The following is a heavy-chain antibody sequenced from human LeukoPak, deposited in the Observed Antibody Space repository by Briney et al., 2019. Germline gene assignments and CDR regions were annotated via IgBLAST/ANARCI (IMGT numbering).Heavy chain of an antibody. D-gene: IGHD2-2*01. Sequence: ASVKVSCKASGGTFSNNAISWVRQAPGQGLEWMGWINPNSGGTNYAQKFQGRVTMTRDTSISTAYMELSRLRSDDTAVYYCARGSGYCSSTSCYGNFDYWGQGTLVTVSS. CDR3: ARGSGYCSSTSCYGNFDY. V-gene: IGHV1-2*02. J-gene: IGHJ4*02. CDR1: GGTFSNNA. CDR2: INPNSGGT.